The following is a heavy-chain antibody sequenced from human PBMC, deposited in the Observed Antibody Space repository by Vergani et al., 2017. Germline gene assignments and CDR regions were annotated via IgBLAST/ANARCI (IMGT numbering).Heavy chain of an antibody. CDR3: AELYDEDGFSPF. D-gene: IGHD3-16*01. J-gene: IGHJ4*02. CDR1: GFTFTAHG. Sequence: EVQLLESGGGSAQPGGSLRLSCVASGFTFTAHGLNSVRQAPGKGLEWVSGISGQNFRTHYADSVKGRFTISRDDSKNTVYLQINSLGAEDTAFYYCAELYDEDGFSPFWGQGTLVTVS. CDR2: ISGQNFRT. V-gene: IGHV3-23*01.